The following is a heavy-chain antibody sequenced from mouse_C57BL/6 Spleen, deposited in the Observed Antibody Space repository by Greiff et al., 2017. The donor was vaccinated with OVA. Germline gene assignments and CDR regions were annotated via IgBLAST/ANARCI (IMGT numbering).Heavy chain of an antibody. CDR3: APMVYYGSTFDY. Sequence: VQLQQSGAELARPGASVKLSCKASGYTFTSYGISWVKQRTGQGLEWIGEIYPRSGNTYYNEKFKGKATLTADKSSSTAYMELRSLTSEDSAVYFCAPMVYYGSTFDYWGQGTTLTVSS. CDR2: IYPRSGNT. CDR1: GYTFTSYG. J-gene: IGHJ2*01. V-gene: IGHV1-81*01. D-gene: IGHD1-1*01.